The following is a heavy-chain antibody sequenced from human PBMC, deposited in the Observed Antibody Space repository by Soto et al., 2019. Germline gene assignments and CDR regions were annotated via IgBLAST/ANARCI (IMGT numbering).Heavy chain of an antibody. Sequence: GGSLRLSCVASGFTFSSYSMNWVRQAPGKGLEWVSSISSSSSYIYYADSVKGRFTISRDNAKNSLYLQMNSLRAEDTAVYYCARVGVVEGDYIGTSYYFDYWGQGTLVTVSS. V-gene: IGHV3-21*01. CDR2: ISSSSSYI. CDR1: GFTFSSYS. J-gene: IGHJ4*02. D-gene: IGHD2-15*01. CDR3: ARVGVVEGDYIGTSYYFDY.